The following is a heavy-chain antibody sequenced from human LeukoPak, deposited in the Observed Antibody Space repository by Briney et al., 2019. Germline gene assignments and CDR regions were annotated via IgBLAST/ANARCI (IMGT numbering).Heavy chain of an antibody. CDR1: GGSISSSSYY. V-gene: IGHV4-39*01. D-gene: IGHD4-17*01. CDR2: IYYSGST. Sequence: SETLSLTCTVSGGSISSSSYYWGWIRQPPGKGLEWIGSIYYSGSTSYNPSLRTRITVSIDTSKNQFSLKLSSVTAADTAVYYCARLNEGRDYGDNRRDYWGQGTLVTVSS. CDR3: ARLNEGRDYGDNRRDY. J-gene: IGHJ4*02.